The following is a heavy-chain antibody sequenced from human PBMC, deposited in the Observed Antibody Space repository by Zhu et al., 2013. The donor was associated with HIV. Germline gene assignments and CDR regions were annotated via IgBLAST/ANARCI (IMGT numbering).Heavy chain of an antibody. D-gene: IGHD3-10*01. CDR3: ATHRTYYYGSGSYRFDY. CDR2: IIPIFGTA. V-gene: IGHV1-69*01. J-gene: IGHJ4*02. Sequence: QVQLVQSGAEVKKPGSSVKVSCKASGGTFSSYAISWVRQAPGQGLEWMGGIIPIFGTANYAQKFQGRVTITADESTSTAYMELSSLRSEDTAVYYCATHRTYYYGSGSYRFDYWGQGNPGHRLL. CDR1: GGTFSSYA.